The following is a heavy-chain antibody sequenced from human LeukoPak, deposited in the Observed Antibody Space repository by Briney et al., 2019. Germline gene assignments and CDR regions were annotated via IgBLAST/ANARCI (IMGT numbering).Heavy chain of an antibody. V-gene: IGHV3-23*01. CDR2: LSKSGGRT. D-gene: IGHD3-16*02. CDR1: GFSFSSYA. J-gene: IGHJ4*02. Sequence: GGSLRLSCAASGFSFSSYAMSWVRQAPGKGLEWVSGLSKSGGRTYYADSVKGRFSISRDTSKNTLYLQMNSLTAEDTAVYYCARELYRNAEGCFDYWGQGTLVTVSS. CDR3: ARELYRNAEGCFDY.